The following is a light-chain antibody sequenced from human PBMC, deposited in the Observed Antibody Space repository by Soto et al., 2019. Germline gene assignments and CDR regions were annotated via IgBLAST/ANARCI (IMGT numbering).Light chain of an antibody. CDR2: GAS. V-gene: IGKV3-20*01. Sequence: EIVLTQSPGTLSLSPGERATLSCRASQSVSSNLAWYQQKPGQAPRLLIYGASSRATGIPDRVSGSGSGTDFTLTISRLEPEDFAVYYCQQYGSSPTTFGQGTKVEIK. CDR1: QSVSSN. CDR3: QQYGSSPTT. J-gene: IGKJ1*01.